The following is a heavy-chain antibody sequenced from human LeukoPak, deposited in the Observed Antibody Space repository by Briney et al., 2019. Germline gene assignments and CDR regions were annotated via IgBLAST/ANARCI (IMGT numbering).Heavy chain of an antibody. D-gene: IGHD6-6*01. J-gene: IGHJ4*02. CDR1: GYSISSGYY. V-gene: IGHV4-38-2*01. CDR2: FYHGGRT. CDR3: ARHPSPGDQLVRSYFDN. Sequence: KPSETLSLTCAVSGYSISSGYYWGWIRQPPGQRQEWIGSFYHGGRTHYNPSLKSRVTVSVNTSKNQFSLKLSSVIAADTAVHYCARHPSPGDQLVRSYFDNWGQGTLVTVSS.